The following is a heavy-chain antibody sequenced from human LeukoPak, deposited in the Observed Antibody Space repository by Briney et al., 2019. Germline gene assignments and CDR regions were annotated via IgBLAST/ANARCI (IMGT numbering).Heavy chain of an antibody. CDR1: GFTFSSYA. D-gene: IGHD2-21*01. J-gene: IGHJ6*02. CDR3: AKGNEHDYYYYGMDV. CDR2: ISGSGGST. Sequence: GGPLRLSCAASGFTFSSYAMSWVRQAPGKGLEWVSAISGSGGSTYYAASVKGRFTISRDNSKNTLYLQMNSLRAEDTAVYYYAKGNEHDYYYYGMDVWGQGTTVTVSS. V-gene: IGHV3-23*01.